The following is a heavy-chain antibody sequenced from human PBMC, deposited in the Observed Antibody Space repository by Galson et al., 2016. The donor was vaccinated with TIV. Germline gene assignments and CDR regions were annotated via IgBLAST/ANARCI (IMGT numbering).Heavy chain of an antibody. CDR2: VNWNGVGT. CDR3: ARGRDYYDTSVYYLFDY. V-gene: IGHV3-20*04. CDR1: GFTFDDFD. J-gene: IGHJ4*02. Sequence: SLRLSCAASGFTFDDFDMTWVRQGPGRGLEWVSGVNWNGVGTSYADSVKGRFTISRDNSKNTVFLQVNSLGAEDTAVYYCARGRDYYDTSVYYLFDYWGQGTLVTVSS. D-gene: IGHD3-22*01.